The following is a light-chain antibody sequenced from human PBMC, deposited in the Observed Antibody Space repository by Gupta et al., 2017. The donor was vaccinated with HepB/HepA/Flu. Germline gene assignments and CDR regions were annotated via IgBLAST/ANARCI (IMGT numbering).Light chain of an antibody. CDR2: DAS. CDR1: QDISNY. Sequence: DIQMTQSPSSLSASVGDRVTITCQASQDISNYLNWYQQKPGKAPKLLIYDASNLETGVPSRFSGSGSGIDFTFTISSLQPEDIATYYCQQYDNLPRFTFGPGTKVDIK. J-gene: IGKJ3*01. CDR3: QQYDNLPRFT. V-gene: IGKV1-33*01.